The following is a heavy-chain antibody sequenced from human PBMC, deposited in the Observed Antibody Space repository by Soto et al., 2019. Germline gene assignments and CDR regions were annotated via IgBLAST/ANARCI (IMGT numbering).Heavy chain of an antibody. CDR3: ARAGNQQLGNWFDP. V-gene: IGHV4-61*01. Sequence: SETLSLTCTVSGGSVSSGSYYWSWIRQPPGKGLEWIGYIYYSGSTNYNPSLKSRVTISVDTSKNQFSLKLSSVTAADTAVYYCARAGNQQLGNWFDPWGQGTLVNVSS. J-gene: IGHJ5*02. CDR1: GGSVSSGSYY. D-gene: IGHD6-13*01. CDR2: IYYSGST.